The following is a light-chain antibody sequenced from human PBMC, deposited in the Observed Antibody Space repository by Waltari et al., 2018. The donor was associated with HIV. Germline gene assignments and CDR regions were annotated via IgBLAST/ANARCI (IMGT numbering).Light chain of an antibody. CDR3: QQRSNWPPYT. CDR1: QSVSSY. V-gene: IGKV3-11*01. Sequence: EIVLTQSSATLSLSPGERATLSCRASQSVSSYLAWYQQKPGPAPRLLVYDATNRATGVPARFSGSGSGTDFTLTISRLEPEDFAVYYCQQRSNWPPYTFGQGTKLEIK. J-gene: IGKJ2*01. CDR2: DAT.